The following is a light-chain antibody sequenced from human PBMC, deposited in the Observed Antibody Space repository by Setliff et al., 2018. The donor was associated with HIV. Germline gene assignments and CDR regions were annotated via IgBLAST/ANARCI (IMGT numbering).Light chain of an antibody. V-gene: IGLV2-18*02. J-gene: IGLJ1*01. CDR2: EVT. Sequence: QSALTQPASVSGSPGQSITISCTGTSSDVGGYSHVSWYQQPPGTAPKLMIYEVTNRPSGVPDRFSGSKSGSTASLTISGLQAEDEGDYYCSSHRSSSDVFGTGTKVTVL. CDR3: SSHRSSSDV. CDR1: SSDVGGYSH.